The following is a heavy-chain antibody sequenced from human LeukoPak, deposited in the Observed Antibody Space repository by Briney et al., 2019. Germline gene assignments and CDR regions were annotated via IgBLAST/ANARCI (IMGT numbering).Heavy chain of an antibody. CDR2: IIASVGPP. Sequence: GASVKVSCKASVDTFINYAISCGRPAPGQGLGWVGRIIASVGPPKYAQKFQGTVTITADRSTTTAYMERSSLRFEDTAVYYCARAGSSRFSVPYYFNYWGQGTPVTVSS. V-gene: IGHV1-69*04. CDR3: ARAGSSRFSVPYYFNY. D-gene: IGHD6-13*01. CDR1: VDTFINYA. J-gene: IGHJ4*02.